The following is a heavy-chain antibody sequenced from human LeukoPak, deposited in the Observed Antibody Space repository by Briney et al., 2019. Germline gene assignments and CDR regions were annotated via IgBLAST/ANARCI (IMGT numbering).Heavy chain of an antibody. CDR1: GFTVSSNY. V-gene: IGHV3-66*04. Sequence: PGGSLRLSCAASGFTVSSNYMSWVRQAPGKGREWVSVIYSGGSTYYSHSVKGRFTISRDNSKNMLYIQMNSLRAEDTAVYYCAKQSGYRGYDFFDYWGQGALVTVSS. CDR2: IYSGGST. CDR3: AKQSGYRGYDFFDY. D-gene: IGHD5-12*01. J-gene: IGHJ4*02.